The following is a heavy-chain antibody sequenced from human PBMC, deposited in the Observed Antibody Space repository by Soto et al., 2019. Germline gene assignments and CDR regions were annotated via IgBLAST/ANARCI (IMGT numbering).Heavy chain of an antibody. Sequence: SETLSLTCTVSGGSISSSGYYWGWIRQPPGKGLEWIGSIYYSGSTYYNPSLKSRVTISVDTSKNQFSLKLSSVTAADTAVYYCAGHDSYSGYDHDAFDIWGQGTMVTVSS. CDR3: AGHDSYSGYDHDAFDI. CDR1: GGSISSSGYY. V-gene: IGHV4-39*01. D-gene: IGHD5-12*01. J-gene: IGHJ3*02. CDR2: IYYSGST.